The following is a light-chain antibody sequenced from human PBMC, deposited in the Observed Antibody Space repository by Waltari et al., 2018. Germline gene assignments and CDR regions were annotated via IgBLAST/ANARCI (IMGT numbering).Light chain of an antibody. CDR3: NSRDTRGNHFVV. CDR2: DKD. J-gene: IGLJ2*01. CDR1: HPRSYY. Sequence: SSELTQDPAVSVALGQTVRITCQGYHPRSYYGSWYQQKPGQAPMLVIYDKDNRPSGIPERFSGSSSGNIASLTITGAQAEDEADYYCNSRDTRGNHFVVFGGGTKLTVL. V-gene: IGLV3-19*01.